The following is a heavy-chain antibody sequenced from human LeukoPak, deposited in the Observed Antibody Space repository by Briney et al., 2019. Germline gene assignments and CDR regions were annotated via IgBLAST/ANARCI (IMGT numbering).Heavy chain of an antibody. V-gene: IGHV4-61*02. CDR2: IYTSGST. Sequence: SETLSLTCTVSGGSISSSSYYWSWIRQPAGKGLEWIGRIYTSGSTNYNPSLKSRVTISVDTSKNQFSLKLSSVSAADTAVYYCARFVVPAARIDYWGQGTLVTVS. J-gene: IGHJ4*02. D-gene: IGHD2-2*01. CDR1: GGSISSSSYY. CDR3: ARFVVPAARIDY.